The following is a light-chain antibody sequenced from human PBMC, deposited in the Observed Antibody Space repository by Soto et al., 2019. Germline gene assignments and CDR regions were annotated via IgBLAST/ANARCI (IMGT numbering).Light chain of an antibody. CDR3: SSYTTTNTPVV. CDR1: SSDVGGYKY. Sequence: QSVLTQPASVSGSPGQSITISCTGTSSDVGGYKYVSWYQQHPGKAPKLMIYEVSNRPSGVSYRFSGSKSGSTASLTISGLHAEDEADYYCSSYTTTNTPVVFGGGTKVTVL. J-gene: IGLJ2*01. CDR2: EVS. V-gene: IGLV2-14*01.